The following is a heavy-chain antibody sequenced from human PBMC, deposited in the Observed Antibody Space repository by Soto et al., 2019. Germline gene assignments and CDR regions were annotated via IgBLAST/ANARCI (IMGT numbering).Heavy chain of an antibody. V-gene: IGHV4-59*01. Sequence: SETQSLTCTVSGGSISSYYWSWIRQPPGKGLEWIGYIYYSGSTNYNPSLKSRVTISVDTSKNQFSLKLSSVTAADTAVYYCATDSSGWYYFDYWGQGTLVT. CDR3: ATDSSGWYYFDY. CDR1: GGSISSYY. CDR2: IYYSGST. J-gene: IGHJ4*02. D-gene: IGHD6-19*01.